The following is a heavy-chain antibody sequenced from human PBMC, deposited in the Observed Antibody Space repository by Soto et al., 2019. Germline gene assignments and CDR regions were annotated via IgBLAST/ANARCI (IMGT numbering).Heavy chain of an antibody. CDR1: GFTFSDHY. J-gene: IGHJ4*02. D-gene: IGHD4-17*01. V-gene: IGHV3-72*01. Sequence: GGSLRLSCAASGFTFSDHYMDWVRQAPGKGLEWVGRTRNKANSYTTEYAASVKGRFTISRDDSKNSLYLQMNSLKTEDTAVYYCALMTTVTKAPVHWGQGTLVTVSS. CDR2: TRNKANSYTT. CDR3: ALMTTVTKAPVH.